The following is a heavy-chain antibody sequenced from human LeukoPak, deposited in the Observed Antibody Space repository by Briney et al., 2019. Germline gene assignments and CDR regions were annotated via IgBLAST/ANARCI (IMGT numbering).Heavy chain of an antibody. CDR1: GGSISSYY. D-gene: IGHD2-15*01. Sequence: SETLSLTCTVSGGSISSYYWSWIRQPAGKGLEWIGRIYTSGSTNYNPSLKSRVTMSVDTSKNQFSLRLSSVTAADTAVYYCARSIYCSGGSCLHWYFDLWGRGALVTVSS. CDR3: ARSIYCSGGSCLHWYFDL. J-gene: IGHJ2*01. V-gene: IGHV4-4*07. CDR2: IYTSGST.